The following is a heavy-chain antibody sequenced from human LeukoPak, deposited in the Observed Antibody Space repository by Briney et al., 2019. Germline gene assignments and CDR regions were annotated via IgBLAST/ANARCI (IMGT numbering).Heavy chain of an antibody. CDR3: ARYSNSEFDY. V-gene: IGHV5-51*03. J-gene: IGHJ4*02. CDR2: IYPGDSDT. Sequence: TPGESLHISCEGSGYTFTDYWIGWVRPMPGKGLEWMGIIYPGDSDTRYSPSFQGQVTISADNSISTAYLQWSSLKASDSAMYYCARYSNSEFDYWGQGTLVTVSS. CDR1: GYTFTDYW. D-gene: IGHD6-13*01.